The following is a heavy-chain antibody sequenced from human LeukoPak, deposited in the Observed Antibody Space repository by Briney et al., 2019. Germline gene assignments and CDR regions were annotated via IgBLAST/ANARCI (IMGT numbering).Heavy chain of an antibody. CDR2: IWSDGSTK. CDR3: ARGLPYSISDY. Sequence: LSLTCTVSGGSISTIPLYWGWIRQPPGKGLEWVAVIWSDGSTKYYADSVKGRLTISRDNSKNTVYLQMNSLRVEDTAVYYCARGLPYSISDYWGQGTLVSVSS. J-gene: IGHJ4*02. V-gene: IGHV3-33*08. D-gene: IGHD6-13*01. CDR1: GGSISTIP.